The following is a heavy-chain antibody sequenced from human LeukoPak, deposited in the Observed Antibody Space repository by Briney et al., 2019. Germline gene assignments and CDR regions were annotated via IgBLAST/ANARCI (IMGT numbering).Heavy chain of an antibody. D-gene: IGHD3-22*01. CDR1: GDSIRGYD. CDR3: ARIEVDDSSGYLDY. Sequence: SETLSLTCAVAGDSIRGYDWSWIRQPPGKGLGRIGNIYYSGSTNYNPSLKSRVTISVDTSKNQFSLKLSSVTAADTAVYYCARIEVDDSSGYLDYWGQGTLVTVSS. V-gene: IGHV4-59*01. CDR2: IYYSGST. J-gene: IGHJ4*02.